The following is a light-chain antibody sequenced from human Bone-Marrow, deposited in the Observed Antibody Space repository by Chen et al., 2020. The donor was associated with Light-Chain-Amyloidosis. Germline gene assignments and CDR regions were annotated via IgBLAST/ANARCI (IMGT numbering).Light chain of an antibody. Sequence: SYVLTQPSSVSVAPGQTATIACGGNNIGSTSVHWYQQTPGQAPLLVVYADSDRPSGIPQRLSGSDSGNTATVTISRVEAGDEADYYCQVWDRSSDRPVFGGGTKLTVL. CDR1: NIGSTS. V-gene: IGLV3-21*02. CDR3: QVWDRSSDRPV. J-gene: IGLJ3*02. CDR2: ADS.